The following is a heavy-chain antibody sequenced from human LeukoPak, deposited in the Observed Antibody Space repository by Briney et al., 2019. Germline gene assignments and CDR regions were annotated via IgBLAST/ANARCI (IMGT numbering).Heavy chain of an antibody. Sequence: SETLSLTCAVSGGSISSSNWWSWVRQPPGMGLEWIGEIYHSGSTNYNPSLKSRVTISVDKSKNQFSLKLSSVTAADTAVYYCASSNYYDSSGFDYWAREPWSPSPQ. J-gene: IGHJ4*02. V-gene: IGHV4-4*02. CDR1: GGSISSSNW. D-gene: IGHD3-22*01. CDR3: ASSNYYDSSGFDY. CDR2: IYHSGST.